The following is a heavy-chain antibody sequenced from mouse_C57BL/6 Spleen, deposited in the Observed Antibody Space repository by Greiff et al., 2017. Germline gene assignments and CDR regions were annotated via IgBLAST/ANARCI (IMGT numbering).Heavy chain of an antibody. J-gene: IGHJ1*03. CDR2: IWSGGST. CDR1: GFSLTSYG. Sequence: QVHVKQSGPGLVQPSQSLSITCTVSGFSLTSYGVHWVRQSPGKGLEWLGVIWSGGSTDYNAAFISRLSISKDNSKSQVFFKMNSLQADDTAIYYCAPGSNYDWYFDVWGTGTTVTVAS. D-gene: IGHD2-5*01. V-gene: IGHV2-2*01. CDR3: APGSNYDWYFDV.